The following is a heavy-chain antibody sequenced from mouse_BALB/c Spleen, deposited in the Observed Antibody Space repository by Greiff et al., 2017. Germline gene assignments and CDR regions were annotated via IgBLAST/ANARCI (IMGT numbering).Heavy chain of an antibody. D-gene: IGHD1-1*01. J-gene: IGHJ2*01. CDR3: VRYLDY. CDR2: IDPETGGT. Sequence: VKLVESGAELVRPGASVTLSCKASGYTFTDYEMHWVKQTPVHGLEWIGAIDPETGGTAYNQKFKGKATLTADKSSSTAYMELRSLTSEDSAVYYCVRYLDYWGQGTTLTVSS. V-gene: IGHV1-15*01. CDR1: GYTFTDYE.